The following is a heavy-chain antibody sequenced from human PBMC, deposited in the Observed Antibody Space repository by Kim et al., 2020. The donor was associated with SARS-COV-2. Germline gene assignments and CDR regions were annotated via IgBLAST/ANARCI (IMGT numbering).Heavy chain of an antibody. CDR3: ARDHPSQWEQQYYYYYGMDV. J-gene: IGHJ6*02. CDR1: GGTFSSYA. CDR2: IIPIFGTA. V-gene: IGHV1-69*13. D-gene: IGHD1-26*01. Sequence: SVKVSCKASGGTFSSYAISWVRQAPGQGLEWMGGIIPIFGTANYAQKFQGRVTITADESTSTAYMELSSLRSEDTAVYYCARDHPSQWEQQYYYYYGMDVWGQGTTVTVSS.